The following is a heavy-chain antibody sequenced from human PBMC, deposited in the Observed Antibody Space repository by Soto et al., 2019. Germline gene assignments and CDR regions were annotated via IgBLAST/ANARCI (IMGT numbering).Heavy chain of an antibody. J-gene: IGHJ4*02. CDR1: GFTFNIYS. V-gene: IGHV3-30-3*01. Sequence: PAGSLRLSCAASGFTFNIYSMYWVRQAPGKGLEWVAVISGDGNIKYYADSVNGRFSISRDNSKNTLFLQMDSLRAEDAATYYCARKRIIGGGKSGFDYWGQGTPVTVSS. CDR3: ARKRIIGGGKSGFDY. D-gene: IGHD2-15*01. CDR2: ISGDGNIK.